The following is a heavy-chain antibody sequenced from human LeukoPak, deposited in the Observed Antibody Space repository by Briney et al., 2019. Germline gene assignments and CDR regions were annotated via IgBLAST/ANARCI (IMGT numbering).Heavy chain of an antibody. CDR1: GGSISSSSYY. CDR3: ARDWSQLWSSLVDY. D-gene: IGHD5-18*01. V-gene: IGHV4-39*02. J-gene: IGHJ4*02. Sequence: SETLSLTCTVSGGSISSSSYYWGWIRQPPGKGLEWIGSIYYSGSTYYNPSLKSRVTISVDTSKNQFSLKLSSVTAADTAVYYCARDWSQLWSSLVDYWGQGTLVTVSS. CDR2: IYYSGST.